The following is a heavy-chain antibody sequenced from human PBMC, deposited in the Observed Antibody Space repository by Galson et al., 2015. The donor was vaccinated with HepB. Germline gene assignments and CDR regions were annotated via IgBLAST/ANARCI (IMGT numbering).Heavy chain of an antibody. V-gene: IGHV3-64*05. CDR3: VKDGGDYGPMFHYYGMDV. J-gene: IGHJ6*02. CDR2: ISSEGHIT. CDR1: GFTFSIYA. Sequence: SLRLSCAVSGFTFSIYAMNWVRQAPGKGLEFVSGISSEGHITHYADSVKGRFTISRDNSKNTLYVQMSSLGVDDTAVYYCVKDGGDYGPMFHYYGMDVWGQGTTVTVSS. D-gene: IGHD4-17*01.